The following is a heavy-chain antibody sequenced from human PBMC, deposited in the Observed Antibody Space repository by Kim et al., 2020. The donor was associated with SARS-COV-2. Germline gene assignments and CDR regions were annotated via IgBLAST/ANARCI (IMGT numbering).Heavy chain of an antibody. V-gene: IGHV4-59*08. CDR2: VFDTGTT. J-gene: IGHJ4*02. D-gene: IGHD3-10*01. CDR3: ARHSTLVRGIVFHY. Sequence: SETLSLTCNVSGDSIRNYDWSWLRQPPGKGLEWIAYVFDTGTTNYNPSLKSRVTISVDTSKNQLSLKLSSVTAAASAVYYCARHSTLVRGIVFHYWGQGALVTVSS. CDR1: GDSIRNYD.